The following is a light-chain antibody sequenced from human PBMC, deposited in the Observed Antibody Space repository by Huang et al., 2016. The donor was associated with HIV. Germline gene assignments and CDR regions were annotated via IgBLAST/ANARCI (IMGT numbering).Light chain of an antibody. J-gene: IGKJ3*01. CDR3: QQFNNFL. V-gene: IGKV1-9*01. CDR1: HDINSN. CDR2: AAS. Sequence: IQLTQFPSSLSAFVGDRVTITCRASHDINSNLAWYQQRPGEAPKLLIYAASTLQSGVPSRFSGIGSGTVFILTINDLQPEDSATYYCQQFNNFLFGPGTKVDVK.